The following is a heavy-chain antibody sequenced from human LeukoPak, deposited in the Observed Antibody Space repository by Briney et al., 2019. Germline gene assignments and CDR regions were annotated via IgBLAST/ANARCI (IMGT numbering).Heavy chain of an antibody. CDR2: IIPISGTA. CDR3: ARTVPAAPRAYYYYMDV. CDR1: GGTFSSYA. Sequence: ASVKVSCKASGGTFSSYAISWVRQAPGQGLEWMGGIIPISGTANYAQKFQGRVTITTDESTSTAYMELSSLRSEDTAVYYCARTVPAAPRAYYYYMDVWGKGTTVTVSS. V-gene: IGHV1-69*05. D-gene: IGHD2-2*01. J-gene: IGHJ6*03.